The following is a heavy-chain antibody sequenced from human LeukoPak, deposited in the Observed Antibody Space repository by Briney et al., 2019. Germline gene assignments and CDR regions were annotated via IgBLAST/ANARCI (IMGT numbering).Heavy chain of an antibody. V-gene: IGHV1-46*01. D-gene: IGHD3-10*01. CDR3: ARDRVVRGVIKYWFDP. CDR2: INPSGGST. Sequence: ASVKVSCKASGYTFTSYYMHWVRQAPGQGLEWMGIINPSGGSTSDAQKFQGRVTMTRDTSTSTVYMELSSLRSEDTAVYYCARDRVVRGVIKYWFDPWGQGTLVTVSS. CDR1: GYTFTSYY. J-gene: IGHJ5*02.